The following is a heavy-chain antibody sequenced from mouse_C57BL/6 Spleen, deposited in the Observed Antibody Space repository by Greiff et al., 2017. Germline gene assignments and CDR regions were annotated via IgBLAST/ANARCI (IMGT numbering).Heavy chain of an antibody. D-gene: IGHD3-3*01. Sequence: QVQLQQPGAELVRPGSSVKLSCKASGYTFTSYWMDWVKQRPGQGLEWIGNIYPSDNETHYNQKFKDKATLTVDKSSSTAYMQLSRLTSEDSAVYYCARRDLGWYFDVWGTGTTVTVSS. CDR3: ARRDLGWYFDV. J-gene: IGHJ1*03. V-gene: IGHV1-61*01. CDR1: GYTFTSYW. CDR2: IYPSDNET.